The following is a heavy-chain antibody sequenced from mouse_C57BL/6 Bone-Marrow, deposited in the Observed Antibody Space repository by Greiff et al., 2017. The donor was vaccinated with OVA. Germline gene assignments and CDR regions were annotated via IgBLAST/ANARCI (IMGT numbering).Heavy chain of an antibody. CDR3: TRDWGTGTLFAY. Sequence: DVMLVESGEGLVKPGGSLKLSCAASGFTFSSYAMSWVRQTPEKRLEWVAYISSGGDYIYYADTVKGRFTISRDNARNTLYLQMSSLKSEDTAMYYCTRDWGTGTLFAYWGQGTLVTVSA. V-gene: IGHV5-9-1*02. J-gene: IGHJ3*01. CDR1: GFTFSSYA. CDR2: ISSGGDYI. D-gene: IGHD4-1*01.